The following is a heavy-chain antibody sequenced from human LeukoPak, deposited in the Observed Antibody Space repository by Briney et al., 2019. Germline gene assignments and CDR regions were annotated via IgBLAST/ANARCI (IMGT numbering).Heavy chain of an antibody. D-gene: IGHD6-13*01. Sequence: SETLSLTCAVYGGSFSGYYWSWIRQPPGKGLEWIGEINHSGSTNYNPSHKSRVTISVDTSKNQFSLKLSSVTAADTAVYYCARISIAAAAYGMDVWGQGTTVTVSS. J-gene: IGHJ6*02. CDR3: ARISIAAAAYGMDV. CDR1: GGSFSGYY. CDR2: INHSGST. V-gene: IGHV4-34*01.